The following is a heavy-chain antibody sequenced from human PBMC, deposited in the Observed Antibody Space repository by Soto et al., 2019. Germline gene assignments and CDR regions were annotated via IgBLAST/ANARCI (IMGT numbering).Heavy chain of an antibody. CDR3: ARVWWDSSSWYFDY. Sequence: ASVKVSCKASGGTFSSYAISWVRQAPGQGLEWMGGIIPIFGTANYARKFQGRVTITADESTSTAYMKLSSVTAADTAVYYCARVWWDSSSWYFDYWGQGTLVTVSS. CDR2: IIPIFGTA. CDR1: GGTFSSYA. V-gene: IGHV1-69*13. J-gene: IGHJ4*02. D-gene: IGHD6-13*01.